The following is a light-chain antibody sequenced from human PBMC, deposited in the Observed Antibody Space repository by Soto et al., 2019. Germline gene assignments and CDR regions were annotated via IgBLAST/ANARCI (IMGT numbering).Light chain of an antibody. Sequence: EILLTQSPATLSLSPGERATLSCRASQSVSSYLAWYQQKPGQAPRLLIYGASNRAPGIPARFSGSGSGTDFTLTISSLEPEDFAVYYCQQRSNWLTFGGGTKVDIK. V-gene: IGKV3-11*01. CDR1: QSVSSY. J-gene: IGKJ4*01. CDR2: GAS. CDR3: QQRSNWLT.